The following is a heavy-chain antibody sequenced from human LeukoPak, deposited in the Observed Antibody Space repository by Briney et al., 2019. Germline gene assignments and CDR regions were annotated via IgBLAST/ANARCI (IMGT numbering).Heavy chain of an antibody. CDR2: ISTDGYTT. Sequence: GGSLRLSCAASGLAFSAYKMHWVRQAPRKGLVWVSRISTDGYTTDYADSVQGRFTASRDNTKNTWSLEMNSLRAEDTAVYYCVVGGSPGYWGQGTLVTVSS. J-gene: IGHJ4*02. V-gene: IGHV3-74*01. CDR1: GLAFSAYK. D-gene: IGHD2-15*01. CDR3: VVGGSPGY.